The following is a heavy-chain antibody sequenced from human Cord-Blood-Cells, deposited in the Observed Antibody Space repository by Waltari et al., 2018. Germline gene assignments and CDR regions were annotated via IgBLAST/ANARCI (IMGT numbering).Heavy chain of an antibody. CDR1: GYTCTGYD. CDR3: ATIAAAGAEYFQH. D-gene: IGHD6-13*01. J-gene: IGHJ1*01. Sequence: QVQLVQSGAEVKKPGAEVKVYCKASGYTCTGYDMHWVRQAPGQGLEWMGWINPNSGGTNYAQKFQGWVTMTRDTSISTAYLWLIRLRSDDTAVYYCATIAAAGAEYFQHWGQGTLVTVSS. V-gene: IGHV1-2*04. CDR2: INPNSGGT.